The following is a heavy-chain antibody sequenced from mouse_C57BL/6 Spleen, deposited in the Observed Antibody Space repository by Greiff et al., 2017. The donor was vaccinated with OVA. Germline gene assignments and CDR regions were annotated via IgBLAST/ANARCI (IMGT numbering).Heavy chain of an antibody. CDR1: GFTFSDYG. D-gene: IGHD2-1*01. V-gene: IGHV5-17*01. J-gene: IGHJ1*03. CDR3: AREGNWRYFDV. CDR2: ISSGSSTI. Sequence: EVKLVESGGGLVKPGGSLKLSCAASGFTFSDYGMHWVRQAPEKGLEWVAYISSGSSTIYYADTVKGRFTISRDNATNTLFLQMTSLRSEDTAMYYCAREGNWRYFDVWGTGTTVTVSS.